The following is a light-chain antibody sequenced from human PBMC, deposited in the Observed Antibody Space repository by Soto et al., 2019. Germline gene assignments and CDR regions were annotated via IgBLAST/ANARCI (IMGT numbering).Light chain of an antibody. Sequence: EIVLTQSPATLSLSPGERATLSCRASQSVGSYLAWYQQKPGQAPRLLIYDASNRATGIPARFSGSGSGTDFTLTISSLEPEDFALYYCQQRSIWPLTFGGGTEVEI. CDR2: DAS. CDR1: QSVGSY. CDR3: QQRSIWPLT. J-gene: IGKJ4*01. V-gene: IGKV3-11*01.